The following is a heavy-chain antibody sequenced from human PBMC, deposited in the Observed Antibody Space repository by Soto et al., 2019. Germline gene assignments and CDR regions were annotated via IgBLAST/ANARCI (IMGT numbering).Heavy chain of an antibody. D-gene: IGHD1-1*01. J-gene: IGHJ6*01. V-gene: IGHV3-66*01. CDR2: IYGGGST. CDR3: ASGNNYYYYYYALDV. CDR1: GFTVSSTY. Sequence: EVQLVESGGGLVQPGGTLRLSCAASGFTVSSTYMNWVRQAPGKGLEWVSVIYGGGSTYYSVSVKGRFSISRDTSKNTLYLQMNSLRADDTAVYYCASGNNYYYYYYALDVWGQGTTVTVPS.